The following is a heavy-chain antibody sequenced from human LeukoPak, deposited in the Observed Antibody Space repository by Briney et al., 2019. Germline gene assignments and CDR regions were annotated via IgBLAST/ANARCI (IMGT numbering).Heavy chain of an antibody. CDR1: GSTFTNYY. CDR2: INTSGGST. Sequence: ASVTVSRTSSGSTFTNYYIHWVRQAPAQGLERLGIINTSGGSTSYAQKFQGRVTMTRNTSTSLVYMELRSLRSEDTAVYYCARDPRLSIGYSTGMLWYLDLGGRGTLVTVPS. V-gene: IGHV1-46*01. CDR3: ARDPRLSIGYSTGMLWYLDL. D-gene: IGHD3-22*01. J-gene: IGHJ2*01.